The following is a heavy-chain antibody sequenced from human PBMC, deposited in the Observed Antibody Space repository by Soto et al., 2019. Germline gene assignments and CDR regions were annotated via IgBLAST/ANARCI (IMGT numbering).Heavy chain of an antibody. CDR1: GFTFSSYG. J-gene: IGHJ4*02. D-gene: IGHD7-27*01. CDR3: ARVSETGDFSPFDY. CDR2: IWYDGSNK. Sequence: GGSLRLSCAASGFTFSSYGMHWVRQAPGKGLEWVAVIWYDGSNKYYADSVKGRFTISRDNSKNTLYLQMNSLRAEDTAVYYCARVSETGDFSPFDYWGQGTLVTVSS. V-gene: IGHV3-33*08.